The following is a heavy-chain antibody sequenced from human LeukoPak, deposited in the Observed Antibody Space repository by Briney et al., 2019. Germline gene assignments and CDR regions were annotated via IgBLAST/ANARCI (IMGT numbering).Heavy chain of an antibody. CDR1: GFNFSNYW. V-gene: IGHV4-34*01. D-gene: IGHD6-6*01. CDR3: ARAPRYSSSSRNFDY. J-gene: IGHJ4*02. Sequence: GSLRLSCAGSGFNFSNYWMTWVRLPPGKGLEWIGEINHSGSTNYNPSLKSRVTISVDTSKNQFSLKLSSVTAADTAVYYCARAPRYSSSSRNFDYWGQGTLVTVSS. CDR2: INHSGST.